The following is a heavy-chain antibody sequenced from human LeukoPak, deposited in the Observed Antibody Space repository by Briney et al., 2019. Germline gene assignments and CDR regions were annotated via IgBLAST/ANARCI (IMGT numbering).Heavy chain of an antibody. D-gene: IGHD1-26*01. CDR2: ISGSGVST. J-gene: IGHJ4*02. Sequence: PGGSLRLACAASGFRFSSYAMSWVRQAPGKGLEWVSAISGSGVSTYYADSVKGRFTISRDNAKNSLYLQMNSLRAEDTAVYYCARVGSYYRYFDYWGQGTLVTVSS. CDR1: GFRFSSYA. CDR3: ARVGSYYRYFDY. V-gene: IGHV3-23*01.